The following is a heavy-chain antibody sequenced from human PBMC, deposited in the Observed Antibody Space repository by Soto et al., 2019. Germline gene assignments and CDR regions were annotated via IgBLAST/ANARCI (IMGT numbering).Heavy chain of an antibody. CDR1: GYTFTNYG. Sequence: QVQLVQSGAEVKRPGASVKVSCKASGYTFTNYGISWVRQAPGQGLEWMGWISAYNANTDYAQKFQGRLTMTTGTSASTPYMELRSLRSDHTAVYYCARDRGSSGLFEYWGQGTLVTVSS. J-gene: IGHJ4*02. D-gene: IGHD3-22*01. V-gene: IGHV1-18*01. CDR2: ISAYNANT. CDR3: ARDRGSSGLFEY.